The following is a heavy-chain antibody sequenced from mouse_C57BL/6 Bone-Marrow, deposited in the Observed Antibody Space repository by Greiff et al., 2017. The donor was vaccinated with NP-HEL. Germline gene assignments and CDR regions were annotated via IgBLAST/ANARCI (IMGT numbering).Heavy chain of an antibody. Sequence: DVMLVDSGGALFQPGGSLGLSCAASGFPFTVSYMSWVPRPPGKALGWLGFFRNKAKGYTTEYSASVKGRFTISRDNSQSILYLQMNALRAEDSATYYCARSIYYDYADDPFYAMDYWGQGTSVTVSS. CDR2: FRNKAKGYTT. V-gene: IGHV7-3*01. D-gene: IGHD2-4*01. CDR1: GFPFTVSY. CDR3: ARSIYYDYADDPFYAMDY. J-gene: IGHJ4*01.